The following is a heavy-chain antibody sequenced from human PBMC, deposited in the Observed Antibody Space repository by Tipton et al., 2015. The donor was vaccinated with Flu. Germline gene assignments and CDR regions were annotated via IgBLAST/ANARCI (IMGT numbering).Heavy chain of an antibody. Sequence: TLSLTCTVSGASLRSSSYYWGWIRQPQGKGLEWIGSFYYDVGTYYNPSLNSRVTISVDESKNQFSLRLTSVTAADTAVYYCVRTKDGYTLSNFVYWDQGTLVTVSS. CDR3: VRTKDGYTLSNFVY. V-gene: IGHV4-39*07. CDR1: GASLRSSSYY. D-gene: IGHD5-24*01. J-gene: IGHJ4*02. CDR2: FYYDVGT.